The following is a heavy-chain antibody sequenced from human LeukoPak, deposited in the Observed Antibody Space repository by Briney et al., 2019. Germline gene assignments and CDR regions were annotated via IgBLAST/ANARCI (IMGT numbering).Heavy chain of an antibody. CDR2: IYYSGST. CDR3: ARHVVGGIYYFDY. J-gene: IGHJ4*02. V-gene: IGHV4-39*01. Sequence: SETLSLNCTVSGGSISSSSYYWGWLRQPPGKGLEWIGSIYYSGSTCYNPSLKGRVTISVDTSKKQFSLKLSSVTAADTAIYFCARHVVGGIYYFDYWGQGTLVTVSS. D-gene: IGHD1-26*01. CDR1: GGSISSSSYY.